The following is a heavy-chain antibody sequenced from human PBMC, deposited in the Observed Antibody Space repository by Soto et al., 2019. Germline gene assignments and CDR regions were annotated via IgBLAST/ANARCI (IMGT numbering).Heavy chain of an antibody. CDR3: AKDRLTSYYYNGMDV. V-gene: IGHV3-21*01. J-gene: IGHJ6*02. D-gene: IGHD3-9*01. Sequence: GGSLRLACAASGFTFSTYSMNWVRQAPGKGLEWVSSISGSGNYTHYADFLRGRFTISRDNSKNTLYLQMNSLRAEDTAVYYCAKDRLTSYYYNGMDVWDQGTTVTLSS. CDR2: ISGSGNYT. CDR1: GFTFSTYS.